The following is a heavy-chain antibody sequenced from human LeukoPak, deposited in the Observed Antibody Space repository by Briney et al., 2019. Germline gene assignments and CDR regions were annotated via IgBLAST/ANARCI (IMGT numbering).Heavy chain of an antibody. Sequence: GESLKISCKGSGYIFTSHWIAWVRQVPGKGLEWMGIIYPDDSDTRYHPSFQGQATISADKSISTAYLPCSSLKASDTAIYYCARPPQYYYSSKKYYFDYWGQGTLVTVSS. D-gene: IGHD3-10*01. J-gene: IGHJ4*02. CDR3: ARPPQYYYSSKKYYFDY. V-gene: IGHV5-51*01. CDR1: GYIFTSHW. CDR2: IYPDDSDT.